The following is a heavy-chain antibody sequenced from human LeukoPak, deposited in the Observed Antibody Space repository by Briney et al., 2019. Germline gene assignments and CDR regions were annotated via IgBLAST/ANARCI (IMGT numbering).Heavy chain of an antibody. CDR2: IKVTTGGETT. CDR1: GFTFINAW. Sequence: GSLRLSCAASGFTFINAWVSWVRQAPGKGLEWVGLIKVTTGGETTDYAAPVKDRFTISRDDSTNTLYLQMTSLKSEDTAVYYCITDLPNAIYPFDYWGQGNMVTVSS. J-gene: IGHJ4*02. D-gene: IGHD5/OR15-5a*01. V-gene: IGHV3-15*01. CDR3: ITDLPNAIYPFDY.